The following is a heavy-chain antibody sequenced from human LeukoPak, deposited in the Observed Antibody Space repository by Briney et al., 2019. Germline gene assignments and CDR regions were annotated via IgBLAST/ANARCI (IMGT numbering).Heavy chain of an antibody. Sequence: PGGSLRLPCAASGFTFSSYGMHWVRQAPGKGLEWVAVIWYDGSNKYYADSVKGRFTISRDNSKNTLYLQMNSLRAEDTAVYYCARGAQGSSGWFFDYWGQGTLVTVSS. CDR1: GFTFSSYG. CDR3: ARGAQGSSGWFFDY. J-gene: IGHJ4*02. CDR2: IWYDGSNK. D-gene: IGHD6-19*01. V-gene: IGHV3-33*01.